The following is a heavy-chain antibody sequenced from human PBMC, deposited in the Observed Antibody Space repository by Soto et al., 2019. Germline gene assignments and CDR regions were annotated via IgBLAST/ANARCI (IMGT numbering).Heavy chain of an antibody. CDR1: GGSISSSSYY. CDR3: ARVVGSGDFLNGYYMYYDGMDV. V-gene: IGHV4-39*01. J-gene: IGHJ6*02. D-gene: IGHD3-3*01. Sequence: PSETLSLTCTVSGGSISSSSYYWGWIRQPPGKGLEWIGSIYYSGSTYYNPSLKSRVTISVDTSKNQFSLKLSSVTAADTAVYYCARVVGSGDFLNGYYMYYDGMDVWGQGTTVTVS. CDR2: IYYSGST.